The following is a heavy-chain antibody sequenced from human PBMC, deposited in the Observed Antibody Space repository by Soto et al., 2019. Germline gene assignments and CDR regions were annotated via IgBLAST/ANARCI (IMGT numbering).Heavy chain of an antibody. CDR2: IYWDDDK. Sequence: QITLEESGPPLVKPTQTLTLTCSFSGFSLSTRGVGVGWFRQPPGSALAWLALIYWDDDKRYSPSLQRRLTITRDTSRTRVVLTMTNMDPVDTATYYCAHRPYGYKYYFDYWGQGTLVTVSS. CDR3: AHRPYGYKYYFDY. J-gene: IGHJ4*02. D-gene: IGHD5-18*01. V-gene: IGHV2-5*02. CDR1: GFSLSTRGVG.